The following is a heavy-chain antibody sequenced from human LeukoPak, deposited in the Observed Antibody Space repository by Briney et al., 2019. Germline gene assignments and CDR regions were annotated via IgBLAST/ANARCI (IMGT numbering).Heavy chain of an antibody. CDR3: ARHRAYSSSSPFDY. Sequence: SETLSLTCSVSGGSISSLYWSCIRQPPGKGLEWIGYIYYTGSTNYNPSLKSRVTMFVDMSKNQFSLRLSSVTAADTAVYYCARHRAYSSSSPFDYWGQGTLVTVSS. J-gene: IGHJ4*02. CDR2: IYYTGST. V-gene: IGHV4-59*08. D-gene: IGHD6-6*01. CDR1: GGSISSLY.